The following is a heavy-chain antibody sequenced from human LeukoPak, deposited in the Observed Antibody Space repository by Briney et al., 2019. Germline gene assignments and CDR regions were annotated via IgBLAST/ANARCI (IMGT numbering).Heavy chain of an antibody. CDR1: GYSISSGYY. V-gene: IGHV4-38-2*02. CDR3: AKQGIGSGYSKLGTYYFDY. D-gene: IGHD3-22*01. Sequence: SETLSLTCTVSGYSISSGYYWGWIRQPPGKGLEWIGSIYHSGSTYYNPSLKSRVTISVDTSKNQFSLKLSSVTAADTAVYYCAKQGIGSGYSKLGTYYFDYWGQGTLATVSS. CDR2: IYHSGST. J-gene: IGHJ4*02.